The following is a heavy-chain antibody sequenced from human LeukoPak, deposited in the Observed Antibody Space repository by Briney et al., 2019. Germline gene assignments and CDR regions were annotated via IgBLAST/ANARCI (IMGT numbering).Heavy chain of an antibody. CDR3: AKCAWFGDVPGGDY. Sequence: GGSLKLSCAASGFTFSNSAMSWVRQAPGKGLEWVSAIIGSGDTTYYADSVKGRFAISRDNSKNTLYLQMTSLRADDTALYYCAKCAWFGDVPGGDYWGQGILVTVSS. CDR1: GFTFSNSA. CDR2: IIGSGDTT. J-gene: IGHJ4*02. V-gene: IGHV3-23*01. D-gene: IGHD3-10*01.